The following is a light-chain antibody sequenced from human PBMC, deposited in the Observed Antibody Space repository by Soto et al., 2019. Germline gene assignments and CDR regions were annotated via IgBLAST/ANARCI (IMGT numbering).Light chain of an antibody. J-gene: IGKJ1*01. CDR3: MQATHFPWT. CDR1: RSLVHTDGNTY. V-gene: IGKV2-24*01. CDR2: NIS. Sequence: DIVLTQTPLSSPVTLGQPASISCRTSRSLVHTDGNTYLSWLQQRPGQPPRLINYNISNLFSGVPERFSGSGAGTDFTLKISRVEAEDVGFYYCMQATHFPWTFGQGTKVEIK.